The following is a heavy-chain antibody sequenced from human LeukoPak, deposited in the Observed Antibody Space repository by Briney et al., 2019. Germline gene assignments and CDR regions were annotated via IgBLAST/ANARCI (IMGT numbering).Heavy chain of an antibody. J-gene: IGHJ6*02. CDR2: INSDGSST. Sequence: GASLRLSCAACGFTFSSYWMQWLRQAPGKGLVWVSRINSDGSSTNYAYSVKGRFTISGDNAKNTLYLQMNSLRAEDTAVYYCAGQEYSSSWSYYYYGMDVWGQGTTVTVSS. CDR3: AGQEYSSSWSYYYYGMDV. CDR1: GFTFSSYW. V-gene: IGHV3-74*01. D-gene: IGHD6-13*01.